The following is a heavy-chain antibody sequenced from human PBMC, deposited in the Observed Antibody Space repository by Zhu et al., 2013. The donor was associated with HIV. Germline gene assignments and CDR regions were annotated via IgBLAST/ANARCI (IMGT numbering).Heavy chain of an antibody. CDR2: ISVYSGNT. V-gene: IGHV1-18*04. D-gene: IGHD3-3*01. CDR3: ARTPEWLFFDF. J-gene: IGHJ4*02. Sequence: QVQLVQSGAEVKKPGASVKVSCKASGYTFTSYYIHWVRQAPGQGLEWMGWISVYSGNTYYVQKLQGRVTVTTDTSTNTAYLELRSLRSDDTALYYCARTPEWLFFDFWGQGTLVTVSS. CDR1: GYTFTSYY.